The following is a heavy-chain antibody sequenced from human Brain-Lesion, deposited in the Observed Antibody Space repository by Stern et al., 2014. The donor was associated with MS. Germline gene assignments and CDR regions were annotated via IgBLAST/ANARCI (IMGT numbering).Heavy chain of an antibody. CDR3: ARGYYGSGRPQKGMDV. D-gene: IGHD3-10*01. CDR1: GDTFTGYY. V-gene: IGHV1-2*02. Sequence: VQLGESGAEVKKPGASVKVSCKASGDTFTGYYMYWVRQAPGQGLEWMGWINPNSSGTHYAQKFQGRVTMTRDPSIATAYMELSRLRSDDTAVYYCARGYYGSGRPQKGMDVWGQGTTVTVSS. CDR2: INPNSSGT. J-gene: IGHJ6*02.